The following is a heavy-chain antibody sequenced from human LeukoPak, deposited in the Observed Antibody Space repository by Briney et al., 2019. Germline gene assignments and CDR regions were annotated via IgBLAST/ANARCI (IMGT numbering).Heavy chain of an antibody. V-gene: IGHV3-23*01. CDR3: AKDSGAPHYYDSSGYYYGFDY. D-gene: IGHD3-22*01. CDR1: GFTFSSYA. CDR2: ISGSGGST. J-gene: IGHJ4*02. Sequence: GGSLRLSCAASGFTFSSYAMSWVRQAPGKGLEWVSAISGSGGSTYYADSVKGRFTISRDNSKNTLYLQMNSLRAEDTAVYYCAKDSGAPHYYDSSGYYYGFDYWGQGTLVTVSS.